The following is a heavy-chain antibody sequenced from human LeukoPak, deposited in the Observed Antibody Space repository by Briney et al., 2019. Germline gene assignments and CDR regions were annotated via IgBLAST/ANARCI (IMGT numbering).Heavy chain of an antibody. CDR3: ARSSGSYYKGLDF. D-gene: IGHD3-10*01. V-gene: IGHV5-51*01. J-gene: IGHJ4*02. CDR1: GYSITTYW. CDR2: IYPGDSDT. Sequence: GASLKFSCKASGYSITTYWDAWLRQLRGKVQEWMGIIYPGDSDTSYSTSFQGQATISADKSISTAYLQWSSLKASDSAMYYCARSSGSYYKGLDFWGQGTLVTVSS.